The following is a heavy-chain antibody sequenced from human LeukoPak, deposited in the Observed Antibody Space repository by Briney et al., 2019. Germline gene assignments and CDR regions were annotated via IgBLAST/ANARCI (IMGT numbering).Heavy chain of an antibody. CDR1: GGSISSGGYS. Sequence: PSQTLSLTCAVSGGSISSGGYSWSWIRQPPGKGLEWIGYIYHSGSTYYNPSLKSQVTISVDRSKNQFSLKLSSVTAADTAVYYCARGSRYDSSGYHADYWGQGTLVTVSS. D-gene: IGHD3-22*01. J-gene: IGHJ4*02. V-gene: IGHV4-30-2*01. CDR3: ARGSRYDSSGYHADY. CDR2: IYHSGST.